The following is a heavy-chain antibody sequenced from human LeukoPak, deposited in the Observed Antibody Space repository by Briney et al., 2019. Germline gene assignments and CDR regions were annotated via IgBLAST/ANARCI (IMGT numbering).Heavy chain of an antibody. Sequence: GGSLRLSCAASGFTVSSNYMSWVRQAPGKGLEWVSVIYSGGSTYYADSVKGRFTISRDNAKNSLYLQLNSLRAEDTAVYYCARVGWFGEMYYFDYWGQGTLVTVSS. J-gene: IGHJ4*02. CDR1: GFTVSSNY. CDR3: ARVGWFGEMYYFDY. V-gene: IGHV3-53*01. CDR2: IYSGGST. D-gene: IGHD3-10*01.